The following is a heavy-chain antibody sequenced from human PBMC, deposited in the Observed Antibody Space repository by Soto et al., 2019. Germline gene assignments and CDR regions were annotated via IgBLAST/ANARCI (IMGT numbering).Heavy chain of an antibody. CDR1: GYNFASNH. D-gene: IGHD6-13*01. Sequence: QVQLVQSGAEVKEPGASVKVSCKASGYNFASNHMHWVRQIPGQGLEWMGIIHPTDGSTSYSQRFRGRITLTRDATTSTDYMELRGLTSEATAVYYCVRDRFGSWTFDYWGQGTLLTVSS. CDR3: VRDRFGSWTFDY. J-gene: IGHJ4*02. V-gene: IGHV1-46*01. CDR2: IHPTDGST.